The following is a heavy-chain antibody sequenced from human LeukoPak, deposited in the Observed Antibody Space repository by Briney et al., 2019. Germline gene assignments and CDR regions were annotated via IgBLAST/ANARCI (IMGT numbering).Heavy chain of an antibody. CDR2: INPNSGNT. Sequence: ASVKVSCKASGYTFTSNDINWVRQAPGQGLEWMGWINPNSGNTGYAQKLQGRLTMTRDTSTSTAYMELSSRRSDDTAVYYGARGPSCSSMSRASWFDPWGEGTLVTVSS. CDR3: ARGPSCSSMSRASWFDP. V-gene: IGHV1-8*01. D-gene: IGHD2-2*01. J-gene: IGHJ5*02. CDR1: GYTFTSND.